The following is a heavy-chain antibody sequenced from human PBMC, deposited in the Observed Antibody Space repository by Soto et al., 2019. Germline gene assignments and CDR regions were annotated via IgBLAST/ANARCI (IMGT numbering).Heavy chain of an antibody. CDR2: IYSGGST. V-gene: IGHV3-66*01. CDR3: ARGPGIPPFFDY. CDR1: GFTVSSNY. D-gene: IGHD3-10*01. J-gene: IGHJ4*02. Sequence: EVQLVEAGGGLVQPGGSLRLSCAAYGFTVSSNYMSWVRQAPGKGLEWVSVIYSGGSTYYADSVKGRFTISRDNSKNTLYLQMNSLRAEDTAVYYCARGPGIPPFFDYWGQGTLVTVSS.